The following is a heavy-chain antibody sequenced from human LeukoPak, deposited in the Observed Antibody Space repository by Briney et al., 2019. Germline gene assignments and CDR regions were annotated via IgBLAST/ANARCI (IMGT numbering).Heavy chain of an antibody. J-gene: IGHJ3*02. CDR3: ARDHRQLATRSDAFDI. CDR1: GGTFSSYA. V-gene: IGHV1-69*05. Sequence: GASVKVSCKASGGTFSSYAISWVRQAPGQGLEWMGGIIPIFGTANYAQKFQGRVTITTDESTSTAYMELSSLRSEDTAVYYCARDHRQLATRSDAFDIWGQGTMVTVSS. D-gene: IGHD6-6*01. CDR2: IIPIFGTA.